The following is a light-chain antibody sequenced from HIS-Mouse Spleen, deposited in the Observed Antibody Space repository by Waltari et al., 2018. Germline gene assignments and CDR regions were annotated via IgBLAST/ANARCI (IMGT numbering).Light chain of an antibody. V-gene: IGLV3-1*01. Sequence: SYELTQPPSVSVSPGQTASITCSGDKLGDKYACWYQQKPGQSPVLVIYQDSRRPSGIPGRFAGSSSGNTATLTVSGTQAMDEADYYCQAWDSSHVVFGGGTKLTVL. CDR1: KLGDKY. CDR2: QDS. J-gene: IGLJ2*01. CDR3: QAWDSSHVV.